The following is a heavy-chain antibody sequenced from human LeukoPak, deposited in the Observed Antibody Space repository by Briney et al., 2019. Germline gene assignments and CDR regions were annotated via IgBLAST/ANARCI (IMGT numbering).Heavy chain of an antibody. CDR3: VRVNSRYVDWLSPQDFDY. CDR2: IKEDGSQK. CDR1: GFTFSSYL. J-gene: IGHJ4*02. V-gene: IGHV3-7*01. D-gene: IGHD3-9*01. Sequence: GGSLRLSCAASGFTFSSYLMSWVRQAPGKGLEWVANIKEDGSQKYYVDSVKGRFTISRDNGKNSLYLQMTSLRAEDTAVYYCVRVNSRYVDWLSPQDFDYWGQGTLVTVSS.